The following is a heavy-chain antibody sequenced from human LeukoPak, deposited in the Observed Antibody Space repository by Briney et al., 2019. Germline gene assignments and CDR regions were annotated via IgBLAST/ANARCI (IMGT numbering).Heavy chain of an antibody. Sequence: GGSLRLSCAASGFTFSSYWMSWVRQAPGKGLEWVANIKQDGSEKYYVASVKGRFTISRDNAKNSLYLQMNSLRAEDTAVYYCARDDIVVVPASGDYWGQGTLVTVSS. CDR2: IKQDGSEK. D-gene: IGHD2-2*01. V-gene: IGHV3-7*01. CDR3: ARDDIVVVPASGDY. CDR1: GFTFSSYW. J-gene: IGHJ4*02.